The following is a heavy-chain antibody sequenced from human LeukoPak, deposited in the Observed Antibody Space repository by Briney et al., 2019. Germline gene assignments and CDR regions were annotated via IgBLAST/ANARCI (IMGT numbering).Heavy chain of an antibody. CDR3: ATAEYYYDSSGYYTFDY. V-gene: IGHV1-69*06. CDR2: IIPIFGTA. Sequence: GASVKVSCKASGGTFSSYAISWVRQAPGQGLEWMGGIIPIFGTAIYAQKFQGRVTMTEDTSTDTAYMELSSLRSEDTAVYYCATAEYYYDSSGYYTFDYWGQGTLVTVSS. J-gene: IGHJ4*02. CDR1: GGTFSSYA. D-gene: IGHD3-22*01.